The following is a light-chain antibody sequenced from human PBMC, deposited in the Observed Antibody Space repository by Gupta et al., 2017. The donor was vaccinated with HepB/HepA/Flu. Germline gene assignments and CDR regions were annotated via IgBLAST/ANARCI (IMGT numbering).Light chain of an antibody. Sequence: QPVLTQSSSASAYLGSSVKLTCTLSSGHSSNIIAWHQQQPGKAPRYLMKLERSGSYNKGSGVPDRFSGSSSGADRYLTISNLQSEDEGDYYCETWDSKVFGGGTKLTVL. CDR3: ETWDSKV. V-gene: IGLV4-60*03. CDR1: SGHSSNI. J-gene: IGLJ2*01. CDR2: LERSGSY.